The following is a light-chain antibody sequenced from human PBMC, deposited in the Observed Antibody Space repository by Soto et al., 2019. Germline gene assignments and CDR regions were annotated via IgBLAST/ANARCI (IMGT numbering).Light chain of an antibody. CDR3: QQYNNWPYT. V-gene: IGKV3-15*01. Sequence: EIVQTHYPATLSVSPGERVTLSCRASQSVGSNLAWYQQRPGQPPRLLIYDTSTRATDIPARFSGGGSGTEFTLTISSLQSEDFAVYYCQQYNNWPYTFGQGTKLQIK. CDR1: QSVGSN. CDR2: DTS. J-gene: IGKJ2*01.